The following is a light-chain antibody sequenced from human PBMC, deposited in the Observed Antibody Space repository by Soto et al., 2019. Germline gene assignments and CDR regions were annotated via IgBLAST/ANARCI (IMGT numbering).Light chain of an antibody. Sequence: DIVMTQSPDSLAVSLGERATINCKSSQSVLKSSNNKNYLAWHQQKPAQPPRLLIYWASTRESRVPDRFSGSGSGTDFTVTITCLQAEDVAVYYCQEYYTTPHSFGPGTAVDI. V-gene: IGKV4-1*01. CDR1: QSVLKSSNNKNY. CDR2: WAS. CDR3: QEYYTTPHS. J-gene: IGKJ3*01.